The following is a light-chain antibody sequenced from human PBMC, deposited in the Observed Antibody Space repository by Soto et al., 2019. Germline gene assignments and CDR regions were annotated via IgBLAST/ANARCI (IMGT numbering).Light chain of an antibody. V-gene: IGLV2-14*03. J-gene: IGLJ1*01. Sequence: QSALTQPASVSGSPGQSITISCTGTSSDVGGYNFVSWFQQHPGKAPKLMIYDVTSRPSGVSYRFSGSKSGNTASLTISGLQAEDEADYYCSSYKTSSSYVFGTGTNV. CDR3: SSYKTSSSYV. CDR1: SSDVGGYNF. CDR2: DVT.